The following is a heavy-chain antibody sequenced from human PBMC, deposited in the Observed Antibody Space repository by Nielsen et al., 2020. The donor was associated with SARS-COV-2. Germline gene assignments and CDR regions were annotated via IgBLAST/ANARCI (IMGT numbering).Heavy chain of an antibody. D-gene: IGHD6-13*01. CDR3: ARHGEESYSSSWYHYYDMDV. V-gene: IGHV4-61*05. CDR2: IYYSGST. Sequence: SETLSLTCTVSGGSISSSSYYWGWIRQPTSKGLEWIGYIYYSGSTNYNPSLKSRVTISVDTSKNQFSLKLSSVTAADTAVYYCARHGEESYSSSWYHYYDMDVWGKGTTVTVSS. CDR1: GGSISSSSYY. J-gene: IGHJ6*03.